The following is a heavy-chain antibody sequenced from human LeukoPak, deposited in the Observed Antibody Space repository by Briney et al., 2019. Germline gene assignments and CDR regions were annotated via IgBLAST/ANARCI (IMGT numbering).Heavy chain of an antibody. J-gene: IGHJ4*02. CDR3: ARNWGLDY. CDR1: GFTFSSYE. Sequence: GGSLRLSCAASGFTFSSYEMNWVRQAPGKGLEWVSYISSSGGTIYYADSVKGRFTISRDNAKNSLYLQMNSLRAEDTAVYYCARNWGLDYWGQGTLVTVSS. CDR2: ISSSGGTI. D-gene: IGHD3-16*01. V-gene: IGHV3-48*03.